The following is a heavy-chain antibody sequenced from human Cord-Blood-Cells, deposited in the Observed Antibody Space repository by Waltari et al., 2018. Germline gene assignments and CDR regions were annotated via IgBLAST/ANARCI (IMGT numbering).Heavy chain of an antibody. V-gene: IGHV4-34*01. Sequence: QVQLQQWGAGLLKPSETLSLTCAVYGGSFSGYYWSWIRQPPGKVLEWIGEINHIGSTNYNPSLKSRVTVSVDTSKNQFALKLSSVTAADTAVYYCAGEIRDIVVVVAANLWGQGTLVTVSS. J-gene: IGHJ5*02. D-gene: IGHD2-15*01. CDR1: GGSFSGYY. CDR3: AGEIRDIVVVVAANL. CDR2: INHIGST.